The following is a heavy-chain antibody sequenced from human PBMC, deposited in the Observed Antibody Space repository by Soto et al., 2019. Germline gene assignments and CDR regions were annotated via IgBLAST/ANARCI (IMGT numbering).Heavy chain of an antibody. CDR1: GFTLSGRS. J-gene: IGHJ6*04. V-gene: IGHV3-74*01. CDR3: ARGWFDQDV. CDR2: IDNAGTDS. Sequence: EVQLVESGGGLVQPGGSLRLSCAASGFTLSGRSMHWVRQAPGKGLVWVSGIDNAGTDSAYADSLKGRFTSSRDNANNMRYLQMNSLRVEDTFGDDWARGWFDQDVWGKGPTVTVSS. D-gene: IGHD3-10*01.